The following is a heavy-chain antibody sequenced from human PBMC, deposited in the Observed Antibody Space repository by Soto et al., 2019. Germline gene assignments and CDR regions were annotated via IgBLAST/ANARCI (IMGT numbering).Heavy chain of an antibody. CDR2: MNPNSGNT. CDR1: GYTFTSYD. V-gene: IGHV1-8*01. CDR3: ARERTRGFYP. Sequence: QVHLVQSGAEVRKPGASVKVSCKASGYTFTSYDINWVRQATGQGLEWMGWMNPNSGNTAYAQKSTVRGTMARSASSRTAHMELSSLGAQDTGAHYRARERTRGFYPWGQGTLVTVAS. J-gene: IGHJ5*02.